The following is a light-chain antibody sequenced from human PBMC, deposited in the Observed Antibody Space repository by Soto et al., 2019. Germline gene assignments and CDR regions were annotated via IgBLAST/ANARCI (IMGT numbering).Light chain of an antibody. V-gene: IGKV3-15*01. CDR1: QSVSSK. CDR3: QQYNNWTQT. Sequence: EIVRTQSPVTLSVSPGERATLSCRASQSVSSKLAWYQQKPGQAPRLLIYGASTRATGIPARFSGSGSGTEFTLSISSLQSEDFAVYYCQQYNNWTQTFGQGTKLEIK. CDR2: GAS. J-gene: IGKJ2*01.